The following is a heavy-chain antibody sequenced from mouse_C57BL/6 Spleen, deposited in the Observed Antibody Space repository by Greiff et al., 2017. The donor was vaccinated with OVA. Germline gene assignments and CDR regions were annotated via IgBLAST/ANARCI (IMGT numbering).Heavy chain of an antibody. D-gene: IGHD2-5*01. CDR2: INYDGSST. V-gene: IGHV5-16*01. CDR3: ARVGNSNYGYFDY. J-gene: IGHJ2*01. Sequence: EVKLVESEGGLVQPGSSMKLSCTASGFTFSDYYMAWVRQVPEKGLEWVANINYDGSSTYYLDSLKSRFIISRDNAKNILYLQMSSLKSEDTATYYCARVGNSNYGYFDYWGQGTTLTVSS. CDR1: GFTFSDYY.